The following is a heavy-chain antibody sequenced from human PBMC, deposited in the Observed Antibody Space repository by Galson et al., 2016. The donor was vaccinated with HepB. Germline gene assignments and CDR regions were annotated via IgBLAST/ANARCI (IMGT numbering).Heavy chain of an antibody. D-gene: IGHD6-6*01. J-gene: IGHJ4*02. CDR3: VKDKRFEYEYGPPDY. Sequence: LRLSCAASGFYFDDYAMHWVRQLPGKGLEWVSGINWNSGNTGYAASVKGRFTISRDNAKKSLYLQMNSLRPEDTALYYCVKDKRFEYEYGPPDYWGQGTLVTVSS. V-gene: IGHV3-9*01. CDR1: GFYFDDYA. CDR2: INWNSGNT.